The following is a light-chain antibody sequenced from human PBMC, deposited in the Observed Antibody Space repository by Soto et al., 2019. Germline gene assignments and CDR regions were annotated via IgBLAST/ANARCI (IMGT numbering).Light chain of an antibody. CDR1: SSDFGSYNL. CDR2: DVS. J-gene: IGLJ1*01. Sequence: QSALTQPASVSGSPGQSITISCTGTSSDFGSYNLVSWYQQHPGKAPKLMIYDVSKRPSGVPDRISGSKSGNTASLTISGLQAEDEADYYCCSYAGSYTYVFGTGTKVTVL. V-gene: IGLV2-11*01. CDR3: CSYAGSYTYV.